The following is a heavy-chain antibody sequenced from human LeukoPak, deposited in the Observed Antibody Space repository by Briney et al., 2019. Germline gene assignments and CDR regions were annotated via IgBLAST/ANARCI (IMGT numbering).Heavy chain of an antibody. J-gene: IGHJ4*02. Sequence: PSETLSLTCTVSGGSISSGNYFWSCIRQPAGKGLEWIGRIYTSGSTSYNPSLKSRVTISVDTSKNQFSLKLSSVTAADTAVYYCAREEALGSGSFDYWGQGTLVTVSS. CDR1: GGSISSGNYF. V-gene: IGHV4-61*02. CDR3: AREEALGSGSFDY. D-gene: IGHD1-26*01. CDR2: IYTSGST.